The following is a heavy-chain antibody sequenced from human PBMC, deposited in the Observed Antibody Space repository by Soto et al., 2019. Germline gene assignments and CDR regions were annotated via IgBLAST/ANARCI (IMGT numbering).Heavy chain of an antibody. CDR2: ISNRGDT. Sequence: EVQLVESGGGLVQPGGSLRLSCTASGFIVSNTYVNWVRQAPGKGLEWVSVISNRGDTHYADSVRGRFSLSRDISDNSLHLPMNNLSVEDTAVYYCAREPRYCRGGSCSITGDAYDIWGQGTMVTVSS. D-gene: IGHD2-15*01. CDR1: GFIVSNTY. V-gene: IGHV3-66*01. CDR3: AREPRYCRGGSCSITGDAYDI. J-gene: IGHJ3*02.